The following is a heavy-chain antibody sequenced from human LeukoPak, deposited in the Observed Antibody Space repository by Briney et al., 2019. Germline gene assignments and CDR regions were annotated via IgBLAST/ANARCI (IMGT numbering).Heavy chain of an antibody. CDR1: GGSISSYY. D-gene: IGHD6-19*01. CDR2: IYDSVST. J-gene: IGHJ4*02. V-gene: IGHV4-59*08. Sequence: SETLSLTCTVSGGSISSYYWTWIRQPPGKGLEWIGYIYDSVSTHYNPSLRSLVTISLDTSKNQFSLKLSSVTAADTAVYYCARTSSSGLVGGYYFDYWGQGTLVTVSS. CDR3: ARTSSSGLVGGYYFDY.